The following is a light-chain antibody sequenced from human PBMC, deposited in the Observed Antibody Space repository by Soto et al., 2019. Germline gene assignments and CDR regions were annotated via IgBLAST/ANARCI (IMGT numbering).Light chain of an antibody. V-gene: IGKV1-8*01. CDR1: QGISSY. CDR3: QQYYSYPRT. J-gene: IGKJ1*01. Sequence: AIRITQSPSSFSASTGDRVTIACRASQGISSYLAWYQQKPGKAPKLLIYAASTLQSGVPSRFSGSGSGTDFTLTISCMQSEAFATYYCQQYYSYPRTFGQGTKVDIK. CDR2: AAS.